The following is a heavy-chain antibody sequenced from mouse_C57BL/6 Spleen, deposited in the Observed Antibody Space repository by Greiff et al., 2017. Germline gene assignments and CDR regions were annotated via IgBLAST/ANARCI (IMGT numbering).Heavy chain of an antibody. CDR3: ARWEGY. CDR2: INPSTGGT. Sequence: EVKVEESGPELVKPGASVKISCKASGYSFTGYYMNWVKQSPEKSLEWIGEINPSTGGTTYNQKFKAKATMTVDKSSSTAYMQLKSLTSEDSAVYYCARWEGYWGQGTTLTVSS. V-gene: IGHV1-42*01. J-gene: IGHJ2*01. D-gene: IGHD4-1*01. CDR1: GYSFTGYY.